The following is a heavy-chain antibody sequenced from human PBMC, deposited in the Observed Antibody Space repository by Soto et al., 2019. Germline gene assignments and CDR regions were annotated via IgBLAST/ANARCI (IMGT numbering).Heavy chain of an antibody. Sequence: QVQLQQWGAGPLRPLETLALTCGVSGGSFSGYYWAWIRQSPGKGLEWIGEINDGGSINYNPYLKRRVIISVDTSNNHYSLNLRSGTAADTDVYYCARESHDILTGPPWVWYFDLWGRGTLVTVSS. J-gene: IGHJ2*01. CDR2: INDGGSI. CDR3: ARESHDILTGPPWVWYFDL. D-gene: IGHD3-9*01. CDR1: GGSFSGYY. V-gene: IGHV4-34*01.